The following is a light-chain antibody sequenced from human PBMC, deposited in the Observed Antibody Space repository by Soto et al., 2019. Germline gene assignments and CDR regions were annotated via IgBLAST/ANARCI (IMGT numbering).Light chain of an antibody. CDR3: SSYTTSTTRII. Sequence: QSVLTQPASVSGSPGQSIAISCTGSGSDVGGYNYVSWYQQHPGKAPKLIIYGVSHRPSGVSTRFSASRSAYTASLTISGLQAEDEADYYCSSYTTSTTRIIFGGGTKVTVL. CDR1: GSDVGGYNY. V-gene: IGLV2-14*01. J-gene: IGLJ2*01. CDR2: GVS.